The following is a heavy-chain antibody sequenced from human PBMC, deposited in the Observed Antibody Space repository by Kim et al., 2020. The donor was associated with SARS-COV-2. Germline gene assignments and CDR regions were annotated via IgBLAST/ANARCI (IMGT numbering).Heavy chain of an antibody. CDR2: T. CDR3: ARDQGDIGMDV. Sequence: TNYNPSLKSRVTISVDTSKNQFSLKLSSVTAADTAVYYCARDQGDIGMDVWGQGTTVTVSS. D-gene: IGHD3-10*01. J-gene: IGHJ6*02. V-gene: IGHV4-59*01.